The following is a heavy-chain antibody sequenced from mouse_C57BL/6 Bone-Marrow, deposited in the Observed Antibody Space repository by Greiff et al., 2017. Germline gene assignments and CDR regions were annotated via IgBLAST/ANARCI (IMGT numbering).Heavy chain of an antibody. CDR2: INPNNGGT. V-gene: IGHV1-26*01. D-gene: IGHD1-1*01. Sequence: EVKLMESGPELVKPGASVKISCKASGYTFTDYYMNWVKQSHGKSLEWIGDINPNNGGTSYNQKFKGKATLTVDKSSSTAYMELRSLTSEDSAVYYCARRVLRFYAMDYWGQGTSVTVSS. CDR3: ARRVLRFYAMDY. CDR1: GYTFTDYY. J-gene: IGHJ4*01.